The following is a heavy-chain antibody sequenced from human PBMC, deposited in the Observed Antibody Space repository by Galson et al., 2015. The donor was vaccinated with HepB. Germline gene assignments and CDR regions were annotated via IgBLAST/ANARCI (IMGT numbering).Heavy chain of an antibody. V-gene: IGHV1-69*04. Sequence: PVKVSCKAYGGTFSSYAISWARQAPGQELERMGRSIPIIGIGNYAKKFQGRVTINADKSTSTAYMGLSSLRSEDTAVYYCARTDGESFDYWGQGTLVNVSS. CDR2: SIPIIGIG. CDR3: ARTDGESFDY. J-gene: IGHJ4*02. CDR1: GGTFSSYA. D-gene: IGHD4-17*01.